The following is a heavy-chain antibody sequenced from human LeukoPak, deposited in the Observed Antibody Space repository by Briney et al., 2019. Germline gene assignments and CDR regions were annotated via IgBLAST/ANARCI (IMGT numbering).Heavy chain of an antibody. D-gene: IGHD3-22*01. V-gene: IGHV3-11*04. J-gene: IGHJ4*02. CDR2: ISGSGNTI. CDR3: ARGDFFDSSGTFDC. CDR1: GFTFTDYY. Sequence: GGSLRLSCAASGFTFTDYYLSWIRQAPGKGLEWISYISGSGNTIYYVDSVKGRFTIPRDNAENSLYLQMNSLRAEDTAVYYCARGDFFDSSGTFDCWGRGTLVTVSS.